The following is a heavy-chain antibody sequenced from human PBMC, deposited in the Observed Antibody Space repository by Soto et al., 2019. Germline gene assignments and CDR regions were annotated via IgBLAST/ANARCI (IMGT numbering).Heavy chain of an antibody. CDR3: ARSRLMPPHYYYYGMDV. Sequence: QVQLVQSGAEVKKPGASVKVSCKASGYTFTSYGISWVRQAPGQGLEWMGWISAYNGNTNYAQKLQGRVTMTTDTSTSTAYMELRSLRSDDTAVYYCARSRLMPPHYYYYGMDVWGQWTTVTVSS. CDR1: GYTFTSYG. CDR2: ISAYNGNT. V-gene: IGHV1-18*01. J-gene: IGHJ6*02. D-gene: IGHD2-8*01.